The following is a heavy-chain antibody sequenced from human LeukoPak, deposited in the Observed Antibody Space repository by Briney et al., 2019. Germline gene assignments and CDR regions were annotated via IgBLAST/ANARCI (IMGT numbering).Heavy chain of an antibody. D-gene: IGHD5-12*01. V-gene: IGHV4-31*03. CDR1: GGSISSGGYY. J-gene: IGHJ2*01. CDR3: AREKRIVATRPVLNWYFDL. CDR2: IYYSGGT. Sequence: SETLSLTCTVSGGSISSGGYYWSWIRQHPGKGLEWIGYIYYSGGTYYNPSLKSRVTISVDTSKNQFSLKLSSVTAADTAVYYCAREKRIVATRPVLNWYFDLWGRGTLVTVSS.